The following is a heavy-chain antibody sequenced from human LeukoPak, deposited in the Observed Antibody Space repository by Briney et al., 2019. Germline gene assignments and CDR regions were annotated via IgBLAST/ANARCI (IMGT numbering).Heavy chain of an antibody. CDR1: GFTFSSYS. D-gene: IGHD5-18*01. Sequence: GXSLRLSCAASGFTFSSYSMNWVRQAQGKGLEWVSSISSSSSYVYYADSVKGRFTISRDNAKNSLYLQMNSLRAEDTAVYYCARDTSVDTAMANHDAFDIWGQGTMVTVSS. CDR3: ARDTSVDTAMANHDAFDI. J-gene: IGHJ3*02. CDR2: ISSSSSYV. V-gene: IGHV3-21*01.